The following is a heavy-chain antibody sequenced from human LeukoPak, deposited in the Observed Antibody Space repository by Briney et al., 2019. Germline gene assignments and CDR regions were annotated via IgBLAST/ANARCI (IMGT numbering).Heavy chain of an antibody. CDR2: IYYSGST. D-gene: IGHD2-15*01. CDR1: GGSFSSSSYY. CDR3: ARNLWWGGSCYPNPHLLRL. Sequence: SQTLSLTCSVSGGSFSSSSYYWGWIRQPPGKGLEWIGSIYYSGSTYYNPSLKSRVTISVDTSKNQFSLKLSSVTAADTAVYYCARNLWWGGSCYPNPHLLRLWGQGTLGTGSS. V-gene: IGHV4-39*07. J-gene: IGHJ4*02.